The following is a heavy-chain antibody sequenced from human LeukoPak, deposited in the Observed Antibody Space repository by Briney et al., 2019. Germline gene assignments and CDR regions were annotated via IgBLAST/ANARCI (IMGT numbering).Heavy chain of an antibody. D-gene: IGHD3-22*01. Sequence: ASVKVSCKAFGYTLTTYGITWVRQAPGQGLEWMGWISGYNGNTNFAQKFQGRVTMTTDTSTSTAYMELRSLRSGDTAVYYCARTTSGYYYPGGYWGQGTLVTVSS. CDR3: ARTTSGYYYPGGY. CDR1: GYTLTTYG. V-gene: IGHV1-18*01. CDR2: ISGYNGNT. J-gene: IGHJ4*02.